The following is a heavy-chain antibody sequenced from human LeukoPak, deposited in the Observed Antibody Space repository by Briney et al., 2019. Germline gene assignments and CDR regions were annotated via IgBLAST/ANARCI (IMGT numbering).Heavy chain of an antibody. CDR2: ISGSGGST. CDR3: AKGYGYYYYGMDV. CDR1: GFTFSSYA. J-gene: IGHJ6*02. D-gene: IGHD1-1*01. V-gene: IGHV3-23*01. Sequence: GGSLRLSCAASGFTFSSYAMSWVRQAPGKGLEWVSAISGSGGSTYYADSVKGRFTISRDNSKNTLYLQMNSPRAEDTAVYYCAKGYGYYYYGMDVWGQRTTVTVSS.